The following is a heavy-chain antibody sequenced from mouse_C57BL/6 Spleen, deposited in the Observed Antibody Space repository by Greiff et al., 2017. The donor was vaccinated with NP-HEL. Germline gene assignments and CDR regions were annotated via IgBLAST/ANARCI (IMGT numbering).Heavy chain of an antibody. V-gene: IGHV1-9*01. D-gene: IGHD1-1*01. Sequence: QVQLQQSGAELMQPGASVKLSCKAPGYTFPGYWIEWVKQRPGHGLEWIGEILPGSGSTNYNEKFKGKATFTADTSSNTAYMQLSSLTTEDSAIYYCARIYYYGSSYYWYFDGWGTGTTVTVSS. CDR3: ARIYYYGSSYYWYFDG. J-gene: IGHJ1*03. CDR1: GYTFPGYW. CDR2: ILPGSGST.